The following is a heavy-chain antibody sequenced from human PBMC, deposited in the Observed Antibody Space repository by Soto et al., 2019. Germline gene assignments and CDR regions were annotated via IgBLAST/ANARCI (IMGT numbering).Heavy chain of an antibody. V-gene: IGHV3-30*18. CDR1: GFTFSSYS. J-gene: IGHJ6*02. CDR2: ISYDGSNK. Sequence: LRLSCAASGFTFSSYSMHWVRQAPGKGLEWVAVISYDGSNKYYADSVKGRFTISRDNSKNTLYLQMNSLRAEDTAVYYCAKPQQLGVYYYYGMDVWGQGTTVTVSS. D-gene: IGHD6-13*01. CDR3: AKPQQLGVYYYYGMDV.